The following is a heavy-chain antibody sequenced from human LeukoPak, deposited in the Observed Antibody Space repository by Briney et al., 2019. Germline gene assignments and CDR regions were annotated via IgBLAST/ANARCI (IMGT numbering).Heavy chain of an antibody. J-gene: IGHJ6*02. CDR3: ARLEYGGNSGYGTDV. CDR2: IYHSGNI. CDR1: GGSISSSNW. V-gene: IGHV4-4*02. Sequence: PSGTLSLTCAVSGGSISSSNWWSWVRQPPGKGLEWIGEIYHSGNINHNPSLKSRVTISVDKSKNQFSLKVSSVTAADTAVYYCARLEYGGNSGYGTDVWGQGTTVTVSS. D-gene: IGHD4-23*01.